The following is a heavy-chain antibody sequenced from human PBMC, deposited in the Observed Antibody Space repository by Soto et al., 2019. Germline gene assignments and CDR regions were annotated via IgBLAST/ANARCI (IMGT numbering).Heavy chain of an antibody. V-gene: IGHV4-4*02. CDR1: SGSITSSNW. CDR3: ARNRYGGYDFDY. D-gene: IGHD5-12*01. CDR2: VSHTGNT. Sequence: QVQLQESGPGLVKPSGTLSLTCAVSSGSITSSNWWSWVRQPPGKRLEGIGEVSHTGNTNYIPSLKSRVTISVDKSRNQFALRLSSVTAADPAVYYCARNRYGGYDFDYWGQGSLVTVSS. J-gene: IGHJ4*02.